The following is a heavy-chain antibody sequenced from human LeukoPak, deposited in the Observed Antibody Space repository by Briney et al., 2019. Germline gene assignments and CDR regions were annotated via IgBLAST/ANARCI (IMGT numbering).Heavy chain of an antibody. CDR3: ASGSGH. Sequence: PGGSLRLSCAASGFTFNNYAMTWVRQAPGKGLEWVSTTSDSVSGGSTYYADSVKGRFTISRDNSKNTLYLQMNSLRAEDTAVFYCASGSGHWGQGTLVTVSS. CDR1: GFTFNNYA. D-gene: IGHD5-12*01. J-gene: IGHJ4*02. CDR2: TSDSVSGGST. V-gene: IGHV3-23*01.